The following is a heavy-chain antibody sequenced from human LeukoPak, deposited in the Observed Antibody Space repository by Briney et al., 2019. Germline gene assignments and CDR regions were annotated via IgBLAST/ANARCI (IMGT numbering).Heavy chain of an antibody. V-gene: IGHV1-2*02. D-gene: IGHD3-22*01. CDR1: GYIFMDYY. J-gene: IGHJ3*02. CDR3: ARPATYYYDSGRLVFGAFDI. CDR2: INPNSGGA. Sequence: ASVKVSCKSSGYIFMDYYIHWVRQAPGQGLEWMGWINPNSGGANYAQKFQGRVTMTRDTSISTAYLDLTILRSDDTAVYYCARPATYYYDSGRLVFGAFDIWGQGTMVTVSS.